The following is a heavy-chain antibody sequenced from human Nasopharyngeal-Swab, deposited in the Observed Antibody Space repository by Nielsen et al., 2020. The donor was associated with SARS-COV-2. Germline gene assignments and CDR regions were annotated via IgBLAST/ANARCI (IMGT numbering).Heavy chain of an antibody. CDR2: IYSGGST. Sequence: GESLKISCAASGFTVSSNYMSWVRQAPGKGPEWVSVIYSGGSTYYADSVKGRFTISRDNSKNTLYLQMNSLRAEDTAVYYCARGTGGGTIFGVVIMGYGMDVWGQGTTVTVSS. D-gene: IGHD3-3*01. CDR1: GFTVSSNY. V-gene: IGHV3-66*01. J-gene: IGHJ6*02. CDR3: ARGTGGGTIFGVVIMGYGMDV.